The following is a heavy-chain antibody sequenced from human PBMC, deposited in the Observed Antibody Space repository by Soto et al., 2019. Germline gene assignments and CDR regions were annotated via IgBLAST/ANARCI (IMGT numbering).Heavy chain of an antibody. D-gene: IGHD2-21*02. V-gene: IGHV3-23*01. CDR3: AKDGPYCCCDCYSDYYYSGMDV. J-gene: IGHJ6*02. Sequence: GGSLRLSCAASGFTFSSYAMSWFRQAPGKGLEWVSAISGSGGSTYYADSVKGRFTISRDNSKNTLYLQMNSLRAEDTAVYYCAKDGPYCCCDCYSDYYYSGMDVWGQGTTVTVS. CDR1: GFTFSSYA. CDR2: ISGSGGST.